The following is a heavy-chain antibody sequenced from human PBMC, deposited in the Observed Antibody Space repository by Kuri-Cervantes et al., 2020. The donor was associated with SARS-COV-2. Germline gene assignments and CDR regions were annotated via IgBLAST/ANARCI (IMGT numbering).Heavy chain of an antibody. Sequence: GESLKISCAVSGFTFSSYWMHWVRQAPGKGLVWVSRINSDGSSTSYADSVKGRFTISRDNAKNTLYLQMNSLRAEDTAVYYCARGYDSSGYSLDYWGQGTLVTVTS. D-gene: IGHD3-22*01. V-gene: IGHV3-74*01. CDR1: GFTFSSYW. J-gene: IGHJ4*02. CDR3: ARGYDSSGYSLDY. CDR2: INSDGSST.